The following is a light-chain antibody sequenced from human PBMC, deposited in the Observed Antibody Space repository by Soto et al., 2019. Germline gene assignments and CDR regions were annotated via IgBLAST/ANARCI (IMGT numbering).Light chain of an antibody. V-gene: IGLV2-14*03. CDR1: SSDIGGSEY. CDR3: YSSRSSSTTFYV. Sequence: QSARTQPASVSGSPGQSITISCAGTSSDIGGSEYVAWYQQHPGKAPKLMIYGVSNRPSGVSNRFSGSKSGNTASLTISGLQAEDEADNFCYSSRSSSTTFYVFGTGTKVTVL. J-gene: IGLJ1*01. CDR2: GVS.